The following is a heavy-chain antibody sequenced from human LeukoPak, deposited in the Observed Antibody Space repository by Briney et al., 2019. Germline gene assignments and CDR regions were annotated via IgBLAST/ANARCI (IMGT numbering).Heavy chain of an antibody. D-gene: IGHD3-22*01. CDR2: IYSGGST. J-gene: IGHJ4*02. V-gene: IGHV3-53*01. CDR1: GFTIIGYA. Sequence: GGSLRLSCAASGFTIIGYAMYWVRQAPGKGLEWVSVIYSGGSTYYADSVEGRFTVSRDNPKNTLYLEMKSLRADDTAVYYCARDLHPRLTGYFDYWGQGTVVTVSS. CDR3: ARDLHPRLTGYFDY.